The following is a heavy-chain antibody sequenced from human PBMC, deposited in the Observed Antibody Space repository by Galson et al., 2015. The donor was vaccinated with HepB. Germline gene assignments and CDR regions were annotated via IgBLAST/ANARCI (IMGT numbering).Heavy chain of an antibody. D-gene: IGHD3-10*01. V-gene: IGHV3-23*01. CDR3: AKELAPIPYGSGNPNWFDP. Sequence: SLRLSCAASGFTFSNFAMSWVRQAPGKGLEWVSAISGSGGTTYYADSVKGRFTISRDNSKNTLYLQMNSLRAEDTALYYCAKELAPIPYGSGNPNWFDPWGQGTLVTVSS. CDR2: ISGSGGTT. CDR1: GFTFSNFA. J-gene: IGHJ5*02.